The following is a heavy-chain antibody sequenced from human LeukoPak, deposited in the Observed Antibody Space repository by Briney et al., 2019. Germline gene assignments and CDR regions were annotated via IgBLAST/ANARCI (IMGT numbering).Heavy chain of an antibody. Sequence: SETLSVTCAVYGGSFSGYYWSWIRQPPGKGLEWIGEINHSGSTNYNPSLKSRVTISVDTSKNQFSLKLSSVTAADTAVYYCARGMTTVTPLDYWGQGTLVTVSS. CDR1: GGSFSGYY. D-gene: IGHD4-17*01. CDR2: INHSGST. V-gene: IGHV4-34*01. J-gene: IGHJ4*02. CDR3: ARGMTTVTPLDY.